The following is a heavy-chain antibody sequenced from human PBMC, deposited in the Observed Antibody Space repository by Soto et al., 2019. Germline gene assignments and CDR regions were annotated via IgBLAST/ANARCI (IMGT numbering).Heavy chain of an antibody. Sequence: ASVKVSCKASGGTFSSYAISWVRQAPGQGLEWMGGIIPIFGTANYAQKFQGRVTITADESTSTAYMELSSLRSEDTAVYYCARDTGGYYSIDYWGQGTLVTVSS. CDR1: GGTFSSYA. J-gene: IGHJ4*02. D-gene: IGHD3-3*01. CDR2: IIPIFGTA. CDR3: ARDTGGYYSIDY. V-gene: IGHV1-69*13.